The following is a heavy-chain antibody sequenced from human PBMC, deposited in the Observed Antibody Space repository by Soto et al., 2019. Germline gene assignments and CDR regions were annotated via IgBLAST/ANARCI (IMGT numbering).Heavy chain of an antibody. Sequence: SETLSLTCAVYGGSFSGYYWSWIRQPPGKGLEWIGEINHSGSTNYNPSLKSRVTISVDTSKNQFSLKLSSVTAADTAVYYCARDLMAYCGGDCYSEWFDPWGQGTLVTVSS. CDR1: GGSFSGYY. CDR2: INHSGST. J-gene: IGHJ5*02. CDR3: ARDLMAYCGGDCYSEWFDP. D-gene: IGHD2-21*02. V-gene: IGHV4-34*01.